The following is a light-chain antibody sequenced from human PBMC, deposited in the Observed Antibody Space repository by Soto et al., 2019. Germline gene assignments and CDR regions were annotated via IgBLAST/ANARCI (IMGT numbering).Light chain of an antibody. CDR3: QQYNKWPWK. CDR2: GAS. J-gene: IGKJ1*01. CDR1: QSVNSRY. V-gene: IGKV3-15*01. Sequence: EIALTHTPSTLSTSASDIATHSFRASQSVNSRYLAWYQQKPGQAPRLLIYGASTRATGIPARFSGSGSGTEFTLTINSLQSEDFAVYYCQQYNKWPWKFGQGTKVDIK.